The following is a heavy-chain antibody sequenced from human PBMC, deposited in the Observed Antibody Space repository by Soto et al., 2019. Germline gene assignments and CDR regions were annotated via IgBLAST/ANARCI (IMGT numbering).Heavy chain of an antibody. CDR2: IYWDDDK. J-gene: IGHJ3*02. V-gene: IGHV2-5*02. CDR1: GFSLSTSGVG. Sequence: QITLKESGPTLVKPTQTLTLTCTFSGFSLSTSGVGVGWIRQPPGKALEWLALIYWDDDKRYSPSLKSRLTITKDTSKNQVVLTMTNMDPVDTATYYCAHRRGLAYCGGDCHPEGTAAFDIWGQGTMVTVSS. D-gene: IGHD2-21*02. CDR3: AHRRGLAYCGGDCHPEGTAAFDI.